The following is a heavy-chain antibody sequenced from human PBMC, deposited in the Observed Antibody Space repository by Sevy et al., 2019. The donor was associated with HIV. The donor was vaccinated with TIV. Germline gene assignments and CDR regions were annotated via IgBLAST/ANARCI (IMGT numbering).Heavy chain of an antibody. D-gene: IGHD2-21*01. J-gene: IGHJ4*02. Sequence: GESLKISCEASGFTLSSYTMNWVRQSPEKGLEWVATFDRTDITHYADSVKGRFIISRDTAKNSLFLQMNSLRDDDTAMYFCVRDERAIASQFDYWGRGTLVTVSS. CDR1: GFTLSSYT. CDR3: VRDERAIASQFDY. V-gene: IGHV3-48*02. CDR2: FDRTDIT.